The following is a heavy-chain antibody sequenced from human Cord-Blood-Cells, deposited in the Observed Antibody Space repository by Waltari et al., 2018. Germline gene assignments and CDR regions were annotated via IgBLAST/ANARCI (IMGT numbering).Heavy chain of an antibody. J-gene: IGHJ6*02. D-gene: IGHD2-2*01. V-gene: IGHV1-69*06. Sequence: QGLEWMGGIIPIFGTANYAQKFQGRVTITADKSTSTAYMELSSLRSEDTAVYYCVREVPAAGDTYYYYGMDVWGQGTTVTVSS. CDR2: IIPIFGTA. CDR3: VREVPAAGDTYYYYGMDV.